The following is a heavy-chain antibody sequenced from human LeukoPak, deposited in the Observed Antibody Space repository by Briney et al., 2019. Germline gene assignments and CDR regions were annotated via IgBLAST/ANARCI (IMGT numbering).Heavy chain of an antibody. CDR2: ISGSGGST. CDR1: GFTFSSYA. J-gene: IGHJ5*02. CDR3: AKGDYGDYVGWFDP. D-gene: IGHD4-17*01. V-gene: IGHV3-23*01. Sequence: GGSLRLSCAASGFTFSSYAMSWVRQAPGKGLEWVSAISGSGGSTYYADSVKGRFTISRDNSRNTPYLQMNSLRAEDTAVYYCAKGDYGDYVGWFDPWGQGTLVTVSS.